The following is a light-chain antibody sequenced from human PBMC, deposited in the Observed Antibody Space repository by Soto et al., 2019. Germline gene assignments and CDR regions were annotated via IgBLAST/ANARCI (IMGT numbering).Light chain of an antibody. V-gene: IGLV2-14*01. CDR2: GVS. CDR1: SSDVGNYNY. J-gene: IGLJ1*01. CDR3: SSFTTSSTPQYV. Sequence: QSALTQPASVSGSPGQSITISCTGTSSDVGNYNYVSWYQQHPGKAPKVIIYGVSNRPSGVSNRFSGSKSGNTASLTISGLQAEDEGDYYCSSFTTSSTPQYVVGTGTKVTVL.